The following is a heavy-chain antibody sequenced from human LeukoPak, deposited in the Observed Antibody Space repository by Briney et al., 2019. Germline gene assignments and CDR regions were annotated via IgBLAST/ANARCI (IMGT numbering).Heavy chain of an antibody. V-gene: IGHV4-38-2*01. CDR1: GYSISSGYY. CDR3: ARLRGSTIFGVVILDYYMDV. CDR2: VFHSGTT. Sequence: SETLSLTCDVSGYSISSGYYWGWIRQPPGKGLEWIGSVFHSGTTYYNQSLKSRVTISVDTSKNQLSLKLSSVTAADTAVYYCARLRGSTIFGVVILDYYMDVWGKGTTVTVSS. J-gene: IGHJ6*03. D-gene: IGHD3-3*01.